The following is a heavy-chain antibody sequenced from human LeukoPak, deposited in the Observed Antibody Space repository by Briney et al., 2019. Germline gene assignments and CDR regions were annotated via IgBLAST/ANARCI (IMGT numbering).Heavy chain of an antibody. Sequence: KPSETQSLTCTVSGGSVSSYYWSWIRQPPGKGLEWIGYIYYIGSTNYNPSLKSRVTISVDTSKNQFSLKLSSVTAADTAVYYCARHSPTYNWFDPWGQGTLVTVSS. J-gene: IGHJ5*02. CDR3: ARHSPTYNWFDP. V-gene: IGHV4-59*08. D-gene: IGHD4-11*01. CDR2: IYYIGST. CDR1: GGSVSSYY.